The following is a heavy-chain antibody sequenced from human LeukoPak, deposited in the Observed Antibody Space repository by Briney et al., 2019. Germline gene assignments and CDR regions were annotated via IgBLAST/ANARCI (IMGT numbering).Heavy chain of an antibody. D-gene: IGHD3-16*01. V-gene: IGHV3-7*01. CDR1: GFTFSSYW. Sequence: PGGSLRLSCAASGFTFSSYWMSWVRQAPGKGLEWVANIKQDGSEKYYVDSVKGRFTISRDNAKNSLYLQMNSLRVEDTAVYYCARDGGGWENWFDPWGQGTLVTVSS. CDR2: IKQDGSEK. CDR3: ARDGGGWENWFDP. J-gene: IGHJ5*02.